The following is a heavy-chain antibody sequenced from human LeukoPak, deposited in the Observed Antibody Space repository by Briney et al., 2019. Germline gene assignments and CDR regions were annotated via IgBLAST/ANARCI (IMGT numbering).Heavy chain of an antibody. Sequence: GGSLRLSCAASGFTFSSYEMNWVHQAPGKGLEWVSSISSSSSSYIYYADSVKGRFTISRDNAKHSLYLQMNSLRAEDTAVYYCARGPPYDYWGQGTLVTVSS. V-gene: IGHV3-21*01. CDR3: ARGPPYDY. CDR2: ISSSSSSYI. J-gene: IGHJ4*02. CDR1: GFTFSSYE.